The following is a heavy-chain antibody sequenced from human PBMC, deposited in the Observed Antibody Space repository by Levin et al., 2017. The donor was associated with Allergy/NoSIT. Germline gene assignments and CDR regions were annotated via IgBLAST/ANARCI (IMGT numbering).Heavy chain of an antibody. D-gene: IGHD6-13*01. Sequence: GGSLRLSCAASGFTFSSYAMSWVRQAPGKGLEWVSAISGSGGSTYYADSGKGRFTISRDNSKNTLYLQMNSLRAEDTAVYYCAKGSSSSPFHYWGQGTLVTVSS. CDR3: AKGSSSSPFHY. J-gene: IGHJ4*02. CDR1: GFTFSSYA. CDR2: ISGSGGST. V-gene: IGHV3-23*01.